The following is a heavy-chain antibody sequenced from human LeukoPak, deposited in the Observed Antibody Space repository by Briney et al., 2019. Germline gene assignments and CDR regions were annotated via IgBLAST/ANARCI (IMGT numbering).Heavy chain of an antibody. CDR1: GGTFSSYA. V-gene: IGHV1-69*13. CDR2: IIPIFGTA. CDR3: ARQYYYDSSGYYEFDC. D-gene: IGHD3-22*01. J-gene: IGHJ4*02. Sequence: ASVTVSCKASGGTFSSYAVSWVRQAPGQGLEWMGGIIPIFGTANYAQKFQGRVTITADESTSTAYMELSSLRSEDTAVYYCARQYYYDSSGYYEFDCWGQGTLVTVSS.